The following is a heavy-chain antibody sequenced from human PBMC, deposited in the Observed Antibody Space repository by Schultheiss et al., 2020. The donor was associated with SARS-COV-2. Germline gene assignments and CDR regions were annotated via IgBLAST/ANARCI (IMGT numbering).Heavy chain of an antibody. CDR1: GGSVNTASYY. V-gene: IGHV4-61*01. Sequence: SETLSLTCTVSGGSVNTASYYWSWIRQPPGKGLEWIGYVSHSGSTKYNPSLKSRVAMSVDTSKNQFSLRLTSVTAADTAVYFCARGDFADAFDIWGQGTMVTVSS. CDR3: ARGDFADAFDI. CDR2: VSHSGST. D-gene: IGHD2/OR15-2a*01. J-gene: IGHJ3*02.